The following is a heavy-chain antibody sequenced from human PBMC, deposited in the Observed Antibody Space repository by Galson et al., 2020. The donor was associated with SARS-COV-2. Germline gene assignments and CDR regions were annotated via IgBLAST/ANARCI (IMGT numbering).Heavy chain of an antibody. CDR3: ARARRDYCSGGSCYIPYYYYYGMDV. CDR2: INPNSGGT. Sequence: ASVKVSCKASGYTFTGYYMHWVRQAPGQGLEWMGWINPNSGGTNYAQKFQGRVTMTRDTSISTAYMELSRLRSDDTAVYYCARARRDYCSGGSCYIPYYYYYGMDVWGQGTTVTVSS. D-gene: IGHD2-15*01. CDR1: GYTFTGYY. V-gene: IGHV1-2*02. J-gene: IGHJ6*02.